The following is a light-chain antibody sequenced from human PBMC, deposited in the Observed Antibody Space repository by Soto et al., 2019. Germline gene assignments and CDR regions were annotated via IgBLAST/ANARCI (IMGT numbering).Light chain of an antibody. V-gene: IGKV3-20*01. J-gene: IGKJ4*01. CDR3: QQYASSPLT. CDR1: QSVGRNY. CDR2: DAS. Sequence: EIVLTQSPGTLSVSPGERATLSCRASQSVGRNYLAWYQQKPGQAPRPLIYDASSRATGIPARFSGSGSGTDFTLTISRLEPEDFAVYYCQQYASSPLTFGGGTKVETK.